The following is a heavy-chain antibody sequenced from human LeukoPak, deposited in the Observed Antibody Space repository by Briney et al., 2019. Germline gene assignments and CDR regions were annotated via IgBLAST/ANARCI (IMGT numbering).Heavy chain of an antibody. V-gene: IGHV3-23*01. CDR1: GFTFSGYA. CDR2: IFGNGAGT. D-gene: IGHD2-21*02. CDR3: ASSPVVTARDYFDY. Sequence: GGSLRLSCAASGFTFSGYAMSWVRQAPGKGLEWVSVIFGNGAGTNYADSVKGRFTISRDNSKNTLYLQMNSLRAEDTAVYYCASSPVVTARDYFDYWGQGTLVTVSS. J-gene: IGHJ4*02.